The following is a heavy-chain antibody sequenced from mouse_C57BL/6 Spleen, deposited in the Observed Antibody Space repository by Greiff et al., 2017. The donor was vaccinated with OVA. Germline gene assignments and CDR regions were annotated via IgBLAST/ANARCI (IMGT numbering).Heavy chain of an antibody. Sequence: QVHVKQPGAELVKPGASVKLSCKASGYTFTSYWMHWVKQRPGQGLEWIGMIHPNSGSTNYNEKFKSKATLTVDKSSSTAYMQLSSLTSEDSAVYYCARSGGSYYFDYWGQGTTLTVSS. CDR1: GYTFTSYW. CDR3: ARSGGSYYFDY. V-gene: IGHV1-64*01. D-gene: IGHD3-1*01. CDR2: IHPNSGST. J-gene: IGHJ2*01.